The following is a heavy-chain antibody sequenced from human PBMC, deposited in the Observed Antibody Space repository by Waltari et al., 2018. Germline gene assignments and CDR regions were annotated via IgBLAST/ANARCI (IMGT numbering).Heavy chain of an antibody. J-gene: IGHJ6*02. CDR3: ARGSGVPAAQWYYYYGMDV. CDR2: ISYDGSNK. CDR1: GFTFSSYG. D-gene: IGHD2-2*01. V-gene: IGHV3-30*03. Sequence: QVQLVESGGGVVQPGRSLRLSCAASGFTFSSYGMHWVRQAPGKGLEWVAVISYDGSNKYYADSVKGRFTISRDNSKNTLYLQMNSLRSEDTAVYYCARGSGVPAAQWYYYYGMDVWGQGTTVTVSS.